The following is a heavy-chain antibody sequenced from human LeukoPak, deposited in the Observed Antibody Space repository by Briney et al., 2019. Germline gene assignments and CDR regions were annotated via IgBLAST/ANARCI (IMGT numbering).Heavy chain of an antibody. J-gene: IGHJ5*02. Sequence: GGSLRLSCAASGFTFSDYYMSWIRQAPGKGLEWIAYIRSSGSTTYYADSVKGRFTISRDNAKNSLYLQMNSLRAEDTAVYYCTRASRYGLGWFDPWGQGTLVTVSS. CDR3: TRASRYGLGWFDP. V-gene: IGHV3-11*01. CDR1: GFTFSDYY. CDR2: IRSSGSTT. D-gene: IGHD5-18*01.